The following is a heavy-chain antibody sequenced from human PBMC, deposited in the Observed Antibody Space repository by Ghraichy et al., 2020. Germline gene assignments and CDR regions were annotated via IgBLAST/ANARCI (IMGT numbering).Heavy chain of an antibody. CDR2: FDPEDGET. J-gene: IGHJ3*02. Sequence: ASVKVSCKVSGYTLTELSMHWVRQAPGKGLEWMGGFDPEDGETIYAQKFQGRVTMTEDTSTDTAYMELSSLRSEDTAVYYCATDIAVAGYPNDAFDIWGQGTMVTVSS. CDR3: ATDIAVAGYPNDAFDI. D-gene: IGHD6-19*01. V-gene: IGHV1-24*01. CDR1: GYTLTELS.